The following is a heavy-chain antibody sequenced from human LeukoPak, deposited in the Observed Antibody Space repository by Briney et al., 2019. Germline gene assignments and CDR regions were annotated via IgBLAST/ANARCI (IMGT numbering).Heavy chain of an antibody. D-gene: IGHD2-15*01. CDR1: GVSLSTSSYY. CDR3: ARAGHCSGGSCYLDYFDY. J-gene: IGHJ4*02. V-gene: IGHV4-39*01. CDR2: IYYNGNT. Sequence: SETLSLTCTVSGVSLSTSSYYWGWIRQPPGKGLEWIGSIYYNGNTYYNPSLRSRVTISVDTSENQVSLQLNSVTAADTAVYYCARAGHCSGGSCYLDYFDYWGQGTLVTVSS.